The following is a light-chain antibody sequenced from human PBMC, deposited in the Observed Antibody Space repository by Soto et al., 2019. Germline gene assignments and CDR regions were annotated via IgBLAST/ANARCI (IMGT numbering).Light chain of an antibody. CDR1: NSVVGGYIY. V-gene: IGLV2-11*01. J-gene: IGLJ1*01. CDR2: DVS. CDR3: CSYAGNYTYA. Sequence: SVLTQPHSVSGSPGQSVTISCTGTNSVVGGYIYVSWYQQHPGKAPKLMMFDVSKRPSGVPDRFSGSKSDNTASLTISGLQTEDEADYFCCSYAGNYTYAFGTGTKVTV.